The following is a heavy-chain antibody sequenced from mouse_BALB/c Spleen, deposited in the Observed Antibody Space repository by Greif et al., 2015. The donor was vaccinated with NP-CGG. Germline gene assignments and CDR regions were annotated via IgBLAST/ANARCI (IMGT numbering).Heavy chain of an antibody. V-gene: IGHV1-80*01. J-gene: IGHJ2*01. CDR1: GYAFSSYW. Sequence: VQLQQSGAELVRPGSSVKISCKASGYAFSSYWMNWVKQRPGQGLEWIGQIYPGDGDTNYNGKFKGKATLTADKSSSTAFMQLRSLKSEDFAVYFCARSQGYFLGYWGQGPPLPVSS. CDR3: ARSQGYFLGY. CDR2: IYPGDGDT.